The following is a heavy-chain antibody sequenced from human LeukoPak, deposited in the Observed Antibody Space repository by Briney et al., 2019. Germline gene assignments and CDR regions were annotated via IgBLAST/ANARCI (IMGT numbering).Heavy chain of an antibody. J-gene: IGHJ1*01. Sequence: GGSLRLSCAASGFTFSSDGMHGVRQAPGKGLGGGAVISYDGSNKYYADSVKGRFPISRDNSKNTLYLQMNSLRAEDTAVYYCAKDTGYSSSTFQHWGQGTLVTVSS. V-gene: IGHV3-30*18. CDR3: AKDTGYSSSTFQH. D-gene: IGHD6-13*01. CDR2: ISYDGSNK. CDR1: GFTFSSDG.